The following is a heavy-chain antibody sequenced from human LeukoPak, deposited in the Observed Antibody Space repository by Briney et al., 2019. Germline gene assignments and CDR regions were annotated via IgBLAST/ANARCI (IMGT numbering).Heavy chain of an antibody. CDR1: GYTFTSYD. CDR2: MNPNSGNT. Sequence: ASVTVSFKASGYTFTSYDINWVRQATGQGLEWMGWMNPNSGNTGYAQKFQGRVTMTRNTSISTAYMELSSLRSEDTAVYYCARGFRRVSCSSTSCYSTYPFYWGQGTLVTVSS. J-gene: IGHJ4*02. V-gene: IGHV1-8*01. CDR3: ARGFRRVSCSSTSCYSTYPFY. D-gene: IGHD2-2*01.